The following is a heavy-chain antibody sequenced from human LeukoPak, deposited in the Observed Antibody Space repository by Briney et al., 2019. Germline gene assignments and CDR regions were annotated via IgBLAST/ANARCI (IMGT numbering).Heavy chain of an antibody. CDR2: INSDGSST. CDR1: GFTFSSYG. Sequence: GGSLRLSCAASGFTFSSYGMHWVRQAPGKGLEWVSRINSDGSSTSYADSVKGRFTISRDNAKNTLYLQMNSLRAEDTAVYYCASGGSGGGAFDIWGQGTMVTVSS. J-gene: IGHJ3*02. D-gene: IGHD6-19*01. CDR3: ASGGSGGGAFDI. V-gene: IGHV3-74*01.